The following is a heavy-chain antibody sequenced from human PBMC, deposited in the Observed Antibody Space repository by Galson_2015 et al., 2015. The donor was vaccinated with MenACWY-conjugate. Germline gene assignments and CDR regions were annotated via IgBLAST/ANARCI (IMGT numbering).Heavy chain of an antibody. Sequence: SLRLSCAGSAFTFSNAYMSWVRQAPGKGLEWVGRIKSQTDGGKIDYAAPVKGRFTISRDDSKNTLYLQMNSLKIEDTAVYYCTTHHPDSWAVLLYLFYMVVWRKGTSVT. J-gene: IGHJ6*03. CDR3: TTHHPDSWAVLLYLFYMVV. D-gene: IGHD3-16*01. V-gene: IGHV3-15*01. CDR2: IKSQTDGGKI. CDR1: AFTFSNAY.